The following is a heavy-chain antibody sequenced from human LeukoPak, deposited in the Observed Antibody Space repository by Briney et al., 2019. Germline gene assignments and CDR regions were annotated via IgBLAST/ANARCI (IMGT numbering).Heavy chain of an antibody. CDR1: GYIFTGYY. J-gene: IGHJ6*03. CDR2: INPNSGDT. CDR3: ARGYYYYYMDV. Sequence: ASVKVSCKASGYIFTGYYMHWVRQAPGQGLEWMGWINPNSGDTNYAQKFQGRVTMTRDTSISTAYMELSSLRSEDTAVYYCARGYYYYYMDVWGKGTTVTVSS. V-gene: IGHV1-2*02.